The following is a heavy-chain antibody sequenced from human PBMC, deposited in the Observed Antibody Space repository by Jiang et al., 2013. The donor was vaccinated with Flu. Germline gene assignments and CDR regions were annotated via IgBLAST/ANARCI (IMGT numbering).Heavy chain of an antibody. CDR2: INHSGST. D-gene: IGHD2-2*01. V-gene: IGHV4-34*01. CDR1: GGSFSGYY. CDR3: AREYCSSTSCHPHNWFDP. J-gene: IGHJ5*02. Sequence: LLKPSETLSLTCAVYGGSFSGYYWSWIRQPPGKGLEWIGEINHSGSTNYNPSLKSRVTISVDTSKNQFSLKLSSVTAADTAVYYCAREYCSSTSCHPHNWFDPWGQGTLVTVSS.